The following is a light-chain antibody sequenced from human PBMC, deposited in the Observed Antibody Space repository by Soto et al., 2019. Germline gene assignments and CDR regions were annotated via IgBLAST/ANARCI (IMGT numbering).Light chain of an antibody. V-gene: IGLV4-69*01. Sequence: QLVLTQSPSASASLGASVKLTCTLSSWHSDYGIAWHQQQPDKGPRYLMKRNRDGSHNKGDGIPDRFSGSSSGAERYLTISSLQSDDEADYYCQTWDTVVVFGGGTKLTV. CDR2: RNRDGSH. J-gene: IGLJ2*01. CDR1: SWHSDYG. CDR3: QTWDTVVV.